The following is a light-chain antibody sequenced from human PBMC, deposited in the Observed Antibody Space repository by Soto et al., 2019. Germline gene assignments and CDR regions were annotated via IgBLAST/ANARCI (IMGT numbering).Light chain of an antibody. Sequence: DSVITQTPLSLSVTPGQPASIAGKSSQSLLHSDGQSYVYGSLQQPGQPPQLLIYEVSNRFSGVPDRFSGSGSGTDFTLKSSRVEAEDVGVYYCMQSIQLPITFGQGTRLEIK. V-gene: IGKV2D-29*01. CDR2: EVS. CDR1: QSLLHSDGQSY. J-gene: IGKJ5*01. CDR3: MQSIQLPIT.